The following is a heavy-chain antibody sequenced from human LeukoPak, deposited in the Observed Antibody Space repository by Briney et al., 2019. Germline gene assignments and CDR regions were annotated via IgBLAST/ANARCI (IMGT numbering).Heavy chain of an antibody. Sequence: PSETLSLTCAVYGGSLSNYYWSWIRQPPGKGLEWIGEINHSGSTKFNPSLKSRVTILVAMSKNKFSLELSSVTAADTAVYYCARGPASGSDFAWFDPWGQGTLVTVSS. D-gene: IGHD3-10*01. J-gene: IGHJ5*02. CDR3: ARGPASGSDFAWFDP. CDR1: GGSLSNYY. CDR2: INHSGST. V-gene: IGHV4-34*01.